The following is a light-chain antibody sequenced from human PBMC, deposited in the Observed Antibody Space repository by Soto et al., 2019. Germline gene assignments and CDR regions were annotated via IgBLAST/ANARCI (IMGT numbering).Light chain of an antibody. Sequence: DIQMTQSPSSLSASVGDRVTITCRASQGIANYLAWYQHKPGKVPNLLIYAASTLQSGVPSRFSGSGSGTDFTLTISSLQPEDVATYYCQKYDSALGTFGQGTKVDI. J-gene: IGKJ1*01. CDR2: AAS. V-gene: IGKV1-27*01. CDR1: QGIANY. CDR3: QKYDSALGT.